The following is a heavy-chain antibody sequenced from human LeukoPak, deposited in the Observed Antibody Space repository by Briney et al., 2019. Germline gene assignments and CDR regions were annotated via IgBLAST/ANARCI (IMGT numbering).Heavy chain of an antibody. CDR2: ISYDGSNK. CDR1: GFTFSSYG. D-gene: IGHD1-26*01. Sequence: GRSLRLSCAASGFTFSSYGMHWVRQAPGKGLEWVAVISYDGSNKYYADSVKGRFTISRDNSKNTLYLQMNSLRAEDTAVYYCAKGNYGIVGAPTPWGQGTLVTVSS. J-gene: IGHJ5*02. V-gene: IGHV3-30*18. CDR3: AKGNYGIVGAPTP.